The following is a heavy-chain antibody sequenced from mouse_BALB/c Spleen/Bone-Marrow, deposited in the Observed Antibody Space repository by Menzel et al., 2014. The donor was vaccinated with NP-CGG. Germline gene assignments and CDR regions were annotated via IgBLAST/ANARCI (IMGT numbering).Heavy chain of an antibody. CDR1: GYTFTSYW. V-gene: IGHV1-87*01. J-gene: IGHJ4*01. CDR3: ARGDYGSSYDYAMDY. D-gene: IGHD1-1*01. CDR2: IYPGDGDT. Sequence: LVESGAELARPGASVKLSCKASGYTFTSYWMQWVKQRPGQGLEWIGAIYPGDGDTRYTQKFKGKATLTADKSSSTAYMQLSSLASEDSAVYYCARGDYGSSYDYAMDYWGQGTSVPVSS.